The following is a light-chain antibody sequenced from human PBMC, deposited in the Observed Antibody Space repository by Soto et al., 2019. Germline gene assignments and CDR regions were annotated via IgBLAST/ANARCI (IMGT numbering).Light chain of an antibody. Sequence: QSALTQPRSVSGSPGQSVTISCTGTSSDVGTYDYVSWYQQHPGKAPKLMIYEVTKRPLGVPDRFSGSKSGNTASLTVSGLQAEDEADYYCSSYAGSNNPYVFGSGTKLTVL. CDR1: SSDVGTYDY. CDR3: SSYAGSNNPYV. J-gene: IGLJ1*01. V-gene: IGLV2-8*01. CDR2: EVT.